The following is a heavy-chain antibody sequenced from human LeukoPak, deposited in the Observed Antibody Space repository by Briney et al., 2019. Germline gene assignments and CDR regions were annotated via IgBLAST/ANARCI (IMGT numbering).Heavy chain of an antibody. J-gene: IGHJ6*03. CDR2: IKQDGSEK. Sequence: SGGSLRLSCAASGFTFDAYEINWVRQAPGKGLEWVANIKQDGSEKYYVDSVKGRFTISRDNAKNSLYLQMNSLRAEDTAVYYCARRVWYQLLGYYYYYHMDVWGKGTTVTVSS. D-gene: IGHD2-2*01. CDR3: ARRVWYQLLGYYYYYHMDV. CDR1: GFTFDAYE. V-gene: IGHV3-7*01.